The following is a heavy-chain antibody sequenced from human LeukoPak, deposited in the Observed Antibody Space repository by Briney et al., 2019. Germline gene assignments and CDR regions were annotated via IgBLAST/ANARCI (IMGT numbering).Heavy chain of an antibody. Sequence: ASVKVSCKASGGTFSSYAISWVRQAPGQGLEWMGRIIPILGIANYAQKFQGRVTITADKSTSTAYMELSSLRSEDTAVYYCARDGGSGSYYHAFDIWGQGTMVTVSS. V-gene: IGHV1-69*04. CDR3: ARDGGSGSYYHAFDI. D-gene: IGHD3-10*01. CDR1: GGTFSSYA. CDR2: IIPILGIA. J-gene: IGHJ3*02.